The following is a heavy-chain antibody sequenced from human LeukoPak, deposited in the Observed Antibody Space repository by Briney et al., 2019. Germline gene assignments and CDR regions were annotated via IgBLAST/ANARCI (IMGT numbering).Heavy chain of an antibody. Sequence: ETRSLTCTVSGGSISTSSYYWGWIRQPPGKGLEWIGSIYYSGSTYYNPSLKSRVTISVDTSKNQFSLKLSSVTAADTAVYYCARGYSYAPDYWGQGTLVTVSS. CDR3: ARGYSYAPDY. V-gene: IGHV4-39*01. CDR1: GGSISTSSYY. CDR2: IYYSGST. J-gene: IGHJ4*02. D-gene: IGHD5-18*01.